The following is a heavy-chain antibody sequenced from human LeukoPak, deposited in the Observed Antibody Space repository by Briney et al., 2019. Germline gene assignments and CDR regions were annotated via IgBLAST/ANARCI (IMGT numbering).Heavy chain of an antibody. CDR2: IYYSGST. J-gene: IGHJ6*03. D-gene: IGHD1-26*01. CDR1: GGSVSNYY. CDR3: ALTTDYYYVDV. V-gene: IGHV4-59*02. Sequence: SETLSLTCTVSGGSVSNYYWSWIRQPPGKGLEWIGYIYYSGSTKYNPSLKSRVTISGDTAKNQFSLKLSSVTAADTAVYYCALTTDYYYVDVWGKGTTVTVSS.